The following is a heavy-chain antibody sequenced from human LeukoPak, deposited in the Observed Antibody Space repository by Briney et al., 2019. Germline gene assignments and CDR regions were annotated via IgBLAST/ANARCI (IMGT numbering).Heavy chain of an antibody. CDR3: ARWGSYRSSSGVTRGIYYFDY. Sequence: SETLSLTCTVSGGSISSSSYYWAWIRQPPGKGLEWIGTIYYSGGTYYNPSLKSRVTISVDTSENQFSLKLSSVTAADTAVYYCARWGSYRSSSGVTRGIYYFDYWGQGTLVTVSS. J-gene: IGHJ4*02. D-gene: IGHD6-6*01. CDR1: GGSISSSSYY. CDR2: IYYSGGT. V-gene: IGHV4-39*01.